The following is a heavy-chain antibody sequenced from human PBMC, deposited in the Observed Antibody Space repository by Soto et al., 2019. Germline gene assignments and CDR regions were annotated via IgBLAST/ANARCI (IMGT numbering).Heavy chain of an antibody. Sequence: QVQLVQSGPEVKKPGSSVKVSCKASGDTFSNYAFSWVRQAPGQGPEWMGGIIPIFGTANHAQKFQGRVTIIADESTSTVYMELSSLRSEDTAMYYCARGWGYDSNDYYYAYWGQGTLVIVSS. CDR1: GDTFSNYA. J-gene: IGHJ4*02. CDR3: ARGWGYDSNDYYYAY. CDR2: IIPIFGTA. D-gene: IGHD3-22*01. V-gene: IGHV1-69*01.